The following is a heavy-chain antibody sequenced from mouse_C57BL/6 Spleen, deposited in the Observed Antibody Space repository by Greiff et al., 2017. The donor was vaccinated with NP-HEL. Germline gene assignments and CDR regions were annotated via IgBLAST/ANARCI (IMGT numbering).Heavy chain of an antibody. J-gene: IGHJ4*01. CDR2: INPNNGGT. V-gene: IGHV1-18*01. D-gene: IGHD2-4*01. CDR1: GYTSTDYN. Sequence: EVQLQQSGPELVKPGASVKIPCKASGYTSTDYNMDWVKQSHGKSLEWIGDINPNNGGTIYNQKFKGKATLTVDKSSSTAYMELRSLTSEDTAVYYCARYDYDGLYAMDYWGQGTSVTVSS. CDR3: ARYDYDGLYAMDY.